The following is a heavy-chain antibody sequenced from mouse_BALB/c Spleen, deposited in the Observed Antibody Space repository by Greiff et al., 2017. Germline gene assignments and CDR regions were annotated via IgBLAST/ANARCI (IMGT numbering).Heavy chain of an antibody. V-gene: IGHV14-3*02. Sequence: VQLKESGAELVKPGASVKLSCTASGFNIKDTYMHWVKQRPEQGLEWIGRIDPANGNTKYDPKFQGKATITADTSSNTAYLQLSSLTSEDTAVYYCARGGNYPYYFDYWGQGTTLTVSS. D-gene: IGHD2-1*01. CDR3: ARGGNYPYYFDY. CDR1: GFNIKDTY. CDR2: IDPANGNT. J-gene: IGHJ2*01.